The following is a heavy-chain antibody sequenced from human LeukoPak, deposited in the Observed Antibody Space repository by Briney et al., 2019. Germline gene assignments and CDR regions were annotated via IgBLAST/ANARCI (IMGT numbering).Heavy chain of an antibody. V-gene: IGHV4-39*06. CDR2: LYYDGRT. Sequence: SETLSLTCTVFGDSVSRSNYYWAWFRQPPGKGLDWIGSLYYDGRTYYSPSLESRVTVSVDTSKNQFALKLTSVTAADTAVYYCARMGPSSGSYFLFDYWGQGTLVTVSS. J-gene: IGHJ4*02. D-gene: IGHD1-26*01. CDR3: ARMGPSSGSYFLFDY. CDR1: GDSVSRSNYY.